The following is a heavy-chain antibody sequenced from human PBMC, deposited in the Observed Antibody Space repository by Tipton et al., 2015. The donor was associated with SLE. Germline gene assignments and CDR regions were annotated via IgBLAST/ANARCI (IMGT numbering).Heavy chain of an antibody. J-gene: IGHJ4*02. V-gene: IGHV4-39*07. Sequence: TLSLTCTVSGGSISSSSYYWGWIRQPPGKGLEWIGSIHYSGSTNYNPSLKSRVTISVDTSKNQFSLKLSSVTAADTAVYYCARVKSIFGVVIIDYWGQGTLVTVSS. CDR3: ARVKSIFGVVIIDY. D-gene: IGHD3-3*01. CDR2: IHYSGST. CDR1: GGSISSSSYY.